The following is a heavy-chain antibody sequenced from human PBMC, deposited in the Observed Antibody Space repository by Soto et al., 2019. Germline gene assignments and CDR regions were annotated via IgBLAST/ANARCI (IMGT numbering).Heavy chain of an antibody. Sequence: GASVKVSCKASGYTFTSYAMHWVRQAPGQRLEWMGWINPGDGKTKYSQKFQGRVTMTEDTSTDTAYMELSSLRSEDTAVYYCATDLNALLGPMVRGRAYYYYGMDVWGQGTTVTVSS. CDR1: GYTFTSYA. CDR2: INPGDGKT. J-gene: IGHJ6*02. CDR3: ATDLNALLGPMVRGRAYYYYGMDV. D-gene: IGHD3-10*01. V-gene: IGHV1-3*01.